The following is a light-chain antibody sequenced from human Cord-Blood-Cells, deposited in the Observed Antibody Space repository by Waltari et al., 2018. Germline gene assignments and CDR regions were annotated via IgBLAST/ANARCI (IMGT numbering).Light chain of an antibody. CDR2: DVS. J-gene: IGLJ3*02. CDR1: SRDVGGYNY. CDR3: SSYTSSSTWV. V-gene: IGLV2-14*01. Sequence: QSALTQPAPVSGSPGQSIPISCTGTSRDVGGYNYVSWYQQHPRKGPKLMIYDVSKRPSGVSNRFSGSKSGNTASLTISGLQAEDEADYYCSSYTSSSTWVFGGGTKLTVL.